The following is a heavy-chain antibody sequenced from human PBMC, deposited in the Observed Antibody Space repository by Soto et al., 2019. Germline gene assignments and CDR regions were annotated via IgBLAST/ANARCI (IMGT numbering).Heavy chain of an antibody. CDR1: GFTFSDYY. V-gene: IGHV3-11*01. CDR3: ARMGNLVFGF. Sequence: GGSLRLSCAASGFTFSDYYMSWIRQAPGQGLEWVSYISSSGSVIYSADSVKGRFTISRDNSKNSLYLQMNSLRADDTAVYYCARMGNLVFGFWGQGTLVTVSS. CDR2: ISSSGSVI. J-gene: IGHJ4*02.